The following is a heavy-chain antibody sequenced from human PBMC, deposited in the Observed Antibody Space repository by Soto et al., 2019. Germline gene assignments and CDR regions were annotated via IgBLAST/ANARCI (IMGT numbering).Heavy chain of an antibody. CDR2: IRSKANSYAT. Sequence: EVQLVESGGGLVQPGGSLKLSCAASGFTFSGSAMHWVRQASGKGLEWVGRIRSKANSYATAYAASVKGRFTISRDDSKNTAYLQMNSRKTEDTAVYYCTRRRHYYDRSGYYDEDNWFDPWGQGTLVTVSS. J-gene: IGHJ5*02. V-gene: IGHV3-73*02. D-gene: IGHD3-22*01. CDR3: TRRRHYYDRSGYYDEDNWFDP. CDR1: GFTFSGSA.